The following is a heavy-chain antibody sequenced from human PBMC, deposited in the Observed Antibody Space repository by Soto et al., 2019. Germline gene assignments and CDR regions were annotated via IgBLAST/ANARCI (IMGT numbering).Heavy chain of an antibody. J-gene: IGHJ5*02. D-gene: IGHD6-13*01. V-gene: IGHV3-21*01. CDR1: GFTFRSST. Sequence: GGSLRLSCAASGFTFRSSTMNWVRQAPGKGLEWVSTISSNSAYIYYTDALRGRFTISRDNAKNSLHLQMNSLRAEDTAVYYCTRDASRDSSARGWFDPWGPGTLVTVSS. CDR3: TRDASRDSSARGWFDP. CDR2: ISSNSAYI.